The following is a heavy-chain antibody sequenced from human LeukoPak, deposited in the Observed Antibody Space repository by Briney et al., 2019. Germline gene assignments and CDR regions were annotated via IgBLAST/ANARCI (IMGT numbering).Heavy chain of an antibody. CDR1: GGSISSSNW. CDR2: MYLSGTT. D-gene: IGHD3-22*01. V-gene: IGHV4-4*02. CDR3: AGLVGRYSSGLYYYYFDY. J-gene: IGHJ4*02. Sequence: SGTLSLTCAVSGGSISSSNWWSWVRQPPGKGLEWIGEMYLSGTTHSNPSVKSRVTTSIDKSKNQFFLNLSSVTAADTAVYYCAGLVGRYSSGLYYYYFDYWGQGTLVTVSS.